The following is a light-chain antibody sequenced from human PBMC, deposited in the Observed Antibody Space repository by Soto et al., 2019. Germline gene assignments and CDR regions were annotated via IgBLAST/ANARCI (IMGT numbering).Light chain of an antibody. J-gene: IGLJ1*01. CDR3: KSYAGSNTYV. V-gene: IGLV2-8*01. CDR1: KNDIGVYDF. CDR2: EVV. Sequence: QSALTQPPSASGSPGQSVTISCTGTKNDIGVYDFVSWYQHHPGKAPRLIIYEVVQRPSGVPDRFSGSKSGNTASLTVSGLQAADEGDYFCKSYAGSNTYVFGSGTKVTVL.